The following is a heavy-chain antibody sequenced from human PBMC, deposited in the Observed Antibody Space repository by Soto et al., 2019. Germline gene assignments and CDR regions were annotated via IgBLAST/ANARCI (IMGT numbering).Heavy chain of an antibody. D-gene: IGHD1-1*01. CDR3: ARREMEAFDV. J-gene: IGHJ3*01. V-gene: IGHV1-3*04. CDR2: INTSNGNT. CDR1: GYSFTSFA. Sequence: ASVKVSCKASGYSFTSFAIHWVRQAPGQRLEWMGWINTSNGNTRYAQSFQGRISMTRDTSASTAYMELSSLTSEDTTIYYCARREMEAFDVWGQGTMVTVSS.